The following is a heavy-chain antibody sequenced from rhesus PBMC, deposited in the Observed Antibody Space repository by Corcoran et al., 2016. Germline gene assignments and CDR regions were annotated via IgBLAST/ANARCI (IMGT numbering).Heavy chain of an antibody. J-gene: IGHJ4*01. CDR2: NYGSSTST. V-gene: IGHV4S10*01. Sequence: QVQLQESGPGVVKPSETLSLTCAVSGGSISDSYRWSWIRQPPGKGPEWIEYNYGSSTSTTYNPSLKSRVTISKDPSKDQFSLKLSSVTAAATAVYYCAKGYYFDYWGQGVLVTVSS. CDR3: AKGYYFDY. CDR1: GGSISDSYR. D-gene: IGHD3-34*01.